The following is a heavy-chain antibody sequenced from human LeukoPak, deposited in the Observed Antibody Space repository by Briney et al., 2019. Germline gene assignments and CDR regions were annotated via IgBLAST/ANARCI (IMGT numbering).Heavy chain of an antibody. CDR3: ARGPTGGYCSGGSCYPAAYYYGMDV. D-gene: IGHD2-15*01. Sequence: GGSLRLSCAASGFTFSSYSMNWVRQAPGKGLEWVSSISSSSSYIYYADSVKGRFTISRDNAKNSLYLQMNSLRAEDTAVYYCARGPTGGYCSGGSCYPAAYYYGMDVWGQGTTVTVSS. J-gene: IGHJ6*02. CDR1: GFTFSSYS. CDR2: ISSSSSYI. V-gene: IGHV3-21*01.